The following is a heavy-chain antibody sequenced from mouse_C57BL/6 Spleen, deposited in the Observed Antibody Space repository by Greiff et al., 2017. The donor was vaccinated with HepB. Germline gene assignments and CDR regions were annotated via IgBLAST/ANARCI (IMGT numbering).Heavy chain of an antibody. Sequence: EVMLVESGGGLVQPGGSLKLSCAASGFTFSDYYMYWVRQTPEKRLEWVAYISNGGGSTYYPDTVKGRFTISRDNAKNTLYLQMSRLKSEDTAMYYCAGSCHYGYDDVDWYFDVWGTGTTVTVSS. J-gene: IGHJ1*03. CDR3: AGSCHYGYDDVDWYFDV. D-gene: IGHD2-2*01. V-gene: IGHV5-12*01. CDR2: ISNGGGST. CDR1: GFTFSDYY.